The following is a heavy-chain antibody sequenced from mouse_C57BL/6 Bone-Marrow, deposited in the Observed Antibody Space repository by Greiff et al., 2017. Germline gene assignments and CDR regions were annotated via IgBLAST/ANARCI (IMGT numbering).Heavy chain of an antibody. CDR1: GYTFTSYW. Sequence: QVQLQQPGAELVKPGASVTMSCKASGYTFTSYWITWVKQRPGQGLEWIGDIYPGSGSTNYNEKFKSKATLTVDTSSSTAYMQLSSLTSEDSAVYYCAYSNCYYAMDYWGQGTSVTVSS. V-gene: IGHV1-55*01. J-gene: IGHJ4*01. CDR2: IYPGSGST. CDR3: AYSNCYYAMDY. D-gene: IGHD2-5*01.